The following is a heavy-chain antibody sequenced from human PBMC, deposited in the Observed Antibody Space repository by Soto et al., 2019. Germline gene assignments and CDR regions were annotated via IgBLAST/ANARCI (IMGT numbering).Heavy chain of an antibody. CDR2: ISYTGST. Sequence: QVQLQESGPGLVKPSETLSLTCTVSGGSVNSGTYYWSWIRQPPGKGLEWIGYISYTGSTNYNPSLKSRVTISVDTSKNQFSLKLSSVTAADTAVYYCTRSLGQLSPFDYWGQGTLVTVSS. V-gene: IGHV4-61*01. D-gene: IGHD1-1*01. J-gene: IGHJ4*02. CDR3: TRSLGQLSPFDY. CDR1: GGSVNSGTYY.